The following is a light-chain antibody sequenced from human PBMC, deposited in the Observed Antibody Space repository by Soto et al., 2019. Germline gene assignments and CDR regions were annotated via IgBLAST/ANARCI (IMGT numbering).Light chain of an antibody. Sequence: QSLLTQPPSASGTPGQRVTISCSGSSSNIVSNYVYWYQQLPGTAAKLLIYRNNQRPSGVPDRFSGSKSGTSASLAISGLRSEDEADYYCAAWDDSLSGPGVFGGGTKLTVL. J-gene: IGLJ2*01. CDR2: RNN. V-gene: IGLV1-47*01. CDR1: SSNIVSNY. CDR3: AAWDDSLSGPGV.